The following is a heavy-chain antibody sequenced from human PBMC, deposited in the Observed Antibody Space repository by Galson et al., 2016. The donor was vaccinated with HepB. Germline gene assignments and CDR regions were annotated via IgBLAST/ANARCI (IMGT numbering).Heavy chain of an antibody. CDR1: GDTFSSFA. CDR2: INPSGGST. Sequence: SCKASGDTFSSFAISWVRQAPGQGPEWMGVINPSGGSTKDTQKFQGRVTMTRDTSTTTVYMELSSLRSEDTAVYFCARGGYYDSSGSLRYWGQGTLVTVSS. CDR3: ARGGYYDSSGSLRY. J-gene: IGHJ4*02. D-gene: IGHD3-22*01. V-gene: IGHV1-46*01.